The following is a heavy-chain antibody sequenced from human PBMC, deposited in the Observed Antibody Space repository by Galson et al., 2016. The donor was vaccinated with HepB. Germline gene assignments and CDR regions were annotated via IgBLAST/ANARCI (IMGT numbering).Heavy chain of an antibody. J-gene: IGHJ3*02. V-gene: IGHV4-34*01. CDR2: ISHTAHT. D-gene: IGHD4-23*01. CDR1: GASFSAHY. Sequence: LSLTCPVYGASFSAHYWSWIRQPPGKGLEWIGEISHTAHTFYNPSLTSRVPIPVDPSKNQFSLKVSSVTAADTAMYYCGRGIPRADGRKHPRFFDTWGQGTMVAVSS. CDR3: GRGIPRADGRKHPRFFDT.